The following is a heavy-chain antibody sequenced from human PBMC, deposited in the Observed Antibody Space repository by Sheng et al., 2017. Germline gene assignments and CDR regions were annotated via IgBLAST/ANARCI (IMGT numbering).Heavy chain of an antibody. CDR2: ISYDGSDK. V-gene: IGHV3-30*03. Sequence: QVQLVESGGGVVQPGRSLRLSCAASGFTFSYYGMHWVRQAPGKGLEWVAIISYDGSDKYYADSVKGRFTISRDNVKKSLFLQMNSLRAEDTAVYYCARTKVVVAAPDNWGQGTLVTVSS. D-gene: IGHD2-15*01. J-gene: IGHJ4*02. CDR3: ARTKVVVAAPDN. CDR1: GFTFSYYG.